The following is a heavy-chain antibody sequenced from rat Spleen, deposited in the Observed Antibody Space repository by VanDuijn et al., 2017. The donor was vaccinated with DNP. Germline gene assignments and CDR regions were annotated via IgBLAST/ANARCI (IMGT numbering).Heavy chain of an antibody. Sequence: EIQLVESGGGLVQPGRSLTLSCKVSGFTFSSYYMAWVRQTPTRGLEWVASISTGGGTTAYRDSVRGRFTISRDDAKSTLYLQMDSLSSEETATYYCATRDGGYWGQGVMVTVSS. CDR2: ISTGGGTT. D-gene: IGHD1-11*01. CDR3: ATRDGGY. CDR1: GFTFSSYY. V-gene: IGHV5S11*01. J-gene: IGHJ2*01.